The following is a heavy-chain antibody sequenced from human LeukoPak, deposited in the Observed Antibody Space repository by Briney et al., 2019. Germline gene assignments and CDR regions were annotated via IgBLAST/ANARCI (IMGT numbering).Heavy chain of an antibody. D-gene: IGHD3-22*01. V-gene: IGHV3-9*01. Sequence: PGGSLRLSCAASGFTFDDYAMHWVRQAPGKGLEWVSGISWNSGSIGYADSVKGRFTISRDNAKNSLYLQMNSLRAEDTAVYYCARDHASYYYRGIDYWGQGTLVTVSS. CDR2: ISWNSGSI. J-gene: IGHJ4*02. CDR3: ARDHASYYYRGIDY. CDR1: GFTFDDYA.